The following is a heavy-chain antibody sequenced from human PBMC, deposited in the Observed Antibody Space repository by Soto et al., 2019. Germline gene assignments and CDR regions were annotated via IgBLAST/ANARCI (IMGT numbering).Heavy chain of an antibody. Sequence: QVQLQQWGAGLLKPSETLSLTCAVYGGSFSGYYWSWIRQPPGKGLEWVGEINHRGSTNYNPSLKSRVTISVDTSKNQFSLKLGSVTAADTAVYYCASVTGRYYYGMDVWGQGTTVTVSS. CDR1: GGSFSGYY. V-gene: IGHV4-34*01. CDR2: INHRGST. CDR3: ASVTGRYYYGMDV. J-gene: IGHJ6*02. D-gene: IGHD3-9*01.